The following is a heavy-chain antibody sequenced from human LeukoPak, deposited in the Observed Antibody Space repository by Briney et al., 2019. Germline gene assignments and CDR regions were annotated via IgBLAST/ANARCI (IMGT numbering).Heavy chain of an antibody. CDR3: ARVLLESYYFDY. J-gene: IGHJ4*02. D-gene: IGHD3-3*01. CDR2: IIPIFGTA. CDR1: GGTFSSYA. Sequence: ASVKVSCKASGGTFSSYAISWVRQAPGQGLEWMGGIIPIFGTANYAQKFQGRVTITADKSTSTAYMELSSLRSEDTAVYYCARVLLESYYFDYWGQGTLVTVSS. V-gene: IGHV1-69*06.